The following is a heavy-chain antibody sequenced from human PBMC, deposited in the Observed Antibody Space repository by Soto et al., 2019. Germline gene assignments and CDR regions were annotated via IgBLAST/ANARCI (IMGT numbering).Heavy chain of an antibody. CDR2: INPSGGST. CDR1: GYTFTSYY. J-gene: IGHJ6*02. D-gene: IGHD4-17*01. V-gene: IGHV1-46*01. Sequence: QVQLVQSGAEVKKPGASVKVSCKASGYTFTSYYMHWVRQAPGQGLEWMGIINPSGGSTSYAQKFQGRVTMTRDTSTSTVYMELSSLRSEDTAVYYCARDRRSTTNYYCGMDVWGQGTTVTVSS. CDR3: ARDRRSTTNYYCGMDV.